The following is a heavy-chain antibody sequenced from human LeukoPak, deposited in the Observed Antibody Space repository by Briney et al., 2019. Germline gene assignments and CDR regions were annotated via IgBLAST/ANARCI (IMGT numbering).Heavy chain of an antibody. CDR3: ARGRYYGSGAFDI. V-gene: IGHV4-61*02. CDR1: GGSISSGSYY. D-gene: IGHD3-10*01. Sequence: PSQTLSLTCTVSGGSISSGSYYWSWIRQPAGKGLEWIGRIYTSGSTNYNPSLKSRVTISVGTSKNQFSLKLSSVTAADTAVYYCARGRYYGSGAFDIWGQGTMVTVSS. CDR2: IYTSGST. J-gene: IGHJ3*02.